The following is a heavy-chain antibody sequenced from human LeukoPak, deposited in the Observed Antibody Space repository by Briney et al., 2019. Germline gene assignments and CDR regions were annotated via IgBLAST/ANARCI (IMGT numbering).Heavy chain of an antibody. D-gene: IGHD3-10*01. CDR3: ARLKEGIDY. V-gene: IGHV4-4*02. CDR2: IYHGGST. CDR1: GGSISNNNW. Sequence: TSGTLSLTCAVSGGSISNNNWWSWVRQPPGMGLEWIGEIYHGGSTNYNPSLKSRVTISVDTSKNQFSLKLSSVTAADTAVYYCARLKEGIDYWGQGTLVTVSS. J-gene: IGHJ4*02.